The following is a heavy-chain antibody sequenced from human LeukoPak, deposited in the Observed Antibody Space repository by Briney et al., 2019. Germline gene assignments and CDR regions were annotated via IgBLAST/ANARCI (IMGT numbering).Heavy chain of an antibody. Sequence: RGESLKISCKGSGYSFTTYWIGWVRQMPGKGLEWMGIIYPGDSDTRYSPSFQGQVTISADKSISTAYLQWSSLKASDTAMYFCARPASSSSLREAFDVWGQGTTVTVSS. V-gene: IGHV5-51*01. CDR3: ARPASSSSLREAFDV. CDR1: GYSFTTYW. D-gene: IGHD6-13*01. J-gene: IGHJ3*01. CDR2: IYPGDSDT.